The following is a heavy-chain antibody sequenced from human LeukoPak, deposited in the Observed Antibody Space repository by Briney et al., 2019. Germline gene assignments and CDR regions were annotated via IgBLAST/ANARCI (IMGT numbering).Heavy chain of an antibody. CDR2: INHSGST. D-gene: IGHD3-16*02. V-gene: IGHV4-34*01. Sequence: PSETLSLTCAVYGGSFSGYYWSWIRQPPGKGLEWIGEINHSGSTNYNPSLKSRVTISVDTSKNQFSLKLSSVTAADTAVYYCARRDYVWGSYRPYYFDYWGQGTLATVSS. CDR1: GGSFSGYY. CDR3: ARRDYVWGSYRPYYFDY. J-gene: IGHJ4*02.